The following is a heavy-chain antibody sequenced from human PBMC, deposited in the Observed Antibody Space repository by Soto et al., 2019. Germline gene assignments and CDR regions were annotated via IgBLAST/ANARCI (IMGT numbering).Heavy chain of an antibody. CDR1: GFTFSSYG. J-gene: IGHJ4*02. V-gene: IGHV3-30*18. CDR2: ISYDGINK. CDR3: AKDRWVRQLRSYFDY. Sequence: QVQLVESGGGVVQPGRSLRLSCAASGFTFSSYGMHWVRQAPGKGLEWVAFISYDGINKYYADSVNGRFTISRDNSKNTLYLQMSSLRAEETAVYYCAKDRWVRQLRSYFDYWGQGTLVTVSS. D-gene: IGHD4-17*01.